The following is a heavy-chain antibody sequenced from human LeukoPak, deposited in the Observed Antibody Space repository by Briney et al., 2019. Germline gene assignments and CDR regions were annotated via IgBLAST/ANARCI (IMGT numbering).Heavy chain of an antibody. D-gene: IGHD6-6*01. Sequence: SETLSLTCTVSGGSISSSSYYWGWIRQPPGKGLEWIGSIYYSGSTYYNPSLKSRVTISVDTSKNQFSLKLSSVTAADTAVYYCARGYSSSPINWFDPWGQGTLVTVSS. CDR1: GGSISSSSYY. CDR2: IYYSGST. J-gene: IGHJ5*02. V-gene: IGHV4-39*07. CDR3: ARGYSSSPINWFDP.